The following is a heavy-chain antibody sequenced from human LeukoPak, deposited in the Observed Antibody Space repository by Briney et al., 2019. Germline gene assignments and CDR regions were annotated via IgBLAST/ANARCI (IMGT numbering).Heavy chain of an antibody. D-gene: IGHD3-3*01. CDR1: GYTFTSYY. CDR2: INPSGGST. V-gene: IGHV1-46*03. CDR3: TRQVLRFLEWFASPFDP. Sequence: ASVKVSCKASGYTFTSYYMHWVRQAPGQGLEWMGIINPSGGSTSYAQKFQGRVTMTRDTSTSTVYMELSSLRSEDTAVYYCTRQVLRFLEWFASPFDPWGQGTLVTVSS. J-gene: IGHJ5*02.